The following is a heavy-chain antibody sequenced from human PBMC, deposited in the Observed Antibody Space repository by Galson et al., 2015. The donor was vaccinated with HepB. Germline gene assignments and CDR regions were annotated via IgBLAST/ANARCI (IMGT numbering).Heavy chain of an antibody. J-gene: IGHJ4*02. CDR2: ISSSSSYT. CDR3: ARDFYYDSSGYPSY. V-gene: IGHV3-11*06. Sequence: SLRLSCAASGFTFSDYYMSWIRQAPGKGLEWVSYISSSSSYTNYADSVKGRFTISRDNAKNSLYLQMNSLRAEDTAVYYCARDFYYDSSGYPSYWGQGTLVTVSS. CDR1: GFTFSDYY. D-gene: IGHD3-22*01.